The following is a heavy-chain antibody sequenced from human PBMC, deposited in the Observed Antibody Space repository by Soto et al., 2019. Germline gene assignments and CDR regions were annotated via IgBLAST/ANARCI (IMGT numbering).Heavy chain of an antibody. CDR2: IYYSGST. J-gene: IGHJ6*03. CDR1: GGSISSYY. V-gene: IGHV4-59*01. Sequence: SSETLSLTCTVSGGSISSYYWSWIRQPPGKGLEWIGYIYYSGSTNYNPSLKSRVTISVDTSKNQFSLKLSSVTAADTAVYYCARRSIVATIDYYYYYMDVWGKGTTVTVSS. CDR3: ARRSIVATIDYYYYYMDV. D-gene: IGHD5-12*01.